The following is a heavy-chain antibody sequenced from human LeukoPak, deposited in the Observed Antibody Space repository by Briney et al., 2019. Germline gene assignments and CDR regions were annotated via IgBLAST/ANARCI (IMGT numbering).Heavy chain of an antibody. CDR2: ISGSGGST. CDR3: AKEIEGTYDFWSGYYAFDI. CDR1: GFTFSSYA. D-gene: IGHD3-3*01. V-gene: IGHV3-23*01. Sequence: GGSLRLSCAASGFTFSSYAMSWVRQAPGKGLEWVSAISGSGGSTYYADSVKGRFTISRDNSKNTLYLQMNSLRAEDTAVYYCAKEIEGTYDFWSGYYAFDIWGQGTMVTVSS. J-gene: IGHJ3*02.